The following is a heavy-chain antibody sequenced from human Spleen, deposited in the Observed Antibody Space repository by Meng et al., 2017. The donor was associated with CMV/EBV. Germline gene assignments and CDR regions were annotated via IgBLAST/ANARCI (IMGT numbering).Heavy chain of an antibody. V-gene: IGHV1-2*02. J-gene: IGHJ5*02. CDR2: INPNSGGT. CDR3: ARVYCDTISCYSQVSWFDP. D-gene: IGHD2-2*02. CDR1: GYTFTGYY. Sequence: ASVKVSCKASGYTFTGYYMHWVRQAPGQGLEWMGWINPNSGGTNYAQKFQGRVTMTRDTSISTAYMELSRLRSDDTAVYYCARVYCDTISCYSQVSWFDPWGQGTLVTFSS.